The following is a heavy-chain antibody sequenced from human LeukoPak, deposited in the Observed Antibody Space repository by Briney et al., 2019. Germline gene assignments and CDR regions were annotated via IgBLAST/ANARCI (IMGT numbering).Heavy chain of an antibody. CDR3: ARGRPHGNDY. D-gene: IGHD4-23*01. CDR2: IKGDGSST. Sequence: GGSLRLSCAASGFTFSSNWMHWVRHAPGKGLVWVSRIKGDGSSTSYADSVKGRFTISRDNAKNTLYLQMNSLRVEDTAVYYCARGRPHGNDYWGQGTLVTVSS. V-gene: IGHV3-74*01. J-gene: IGHJ4*02. CDR1: GFTFSSNW.